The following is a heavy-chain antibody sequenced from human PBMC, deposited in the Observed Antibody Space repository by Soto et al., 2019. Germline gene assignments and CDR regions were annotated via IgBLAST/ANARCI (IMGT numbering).Heavy chain of an antibody. CDR1: GFDFISYE. Sequence: GGSLRLSCVSSGFDFISYEMNWVRQAPGKGLEWVSNIRANDESIYYADSVKGRVSVSRDNAKNSLFLEMNSLRVDDTAVYYCARETLRDAIDIWGQGTMVTVSS. V-gene: IGHV3-48*03. CDR2: IRANDESI. J-gene: IGHJ3*02. CDR3: ARETLRDAIDI.